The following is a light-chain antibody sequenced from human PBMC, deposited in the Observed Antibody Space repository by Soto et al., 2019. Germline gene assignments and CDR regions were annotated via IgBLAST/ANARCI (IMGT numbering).Light chain of an antibody. CDR3: LCYITYPWT. J-gene: IGKJ1*01. Sequence: DIQITQSPSTLSASVGDRVTITCRASQSISSWLAWYQQKPGKAPKLLIYDASSLESGVPSRFSGSGSGTEFSLTISSLQPEDFATYYCLCYITYPWTFGQGTKVDIK. V-gene: IGKV1-5*01. CDR1: QSISSW. CDR2: DAS.